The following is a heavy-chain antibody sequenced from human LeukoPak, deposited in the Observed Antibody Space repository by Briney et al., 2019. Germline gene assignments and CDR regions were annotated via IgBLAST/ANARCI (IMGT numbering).Heavy chain of an antibody. CDR1: GFTFSSYE. J-gene: IGHJ4*02. Sequence: PGGSLRLSCAASGFTFSSYEMNWVRQAPGKGLEWVSYISSSGSTIYYADSVKGRFTIPRDNAKNSLYLQMNSLRAEDTAVYYCARVYSSGWYIDYWGQGTLVTVSS. D-gene: IGHD6-19*01. V-gene: IGHV3-48*03. CDR3: ARVYSSGWYIDY. CDR2: ISSSGSTI.